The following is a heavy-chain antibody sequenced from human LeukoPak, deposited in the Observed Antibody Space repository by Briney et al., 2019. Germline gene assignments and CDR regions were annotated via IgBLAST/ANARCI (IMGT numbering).Heavy chain of an antibody. CDR1: GFTFSSYS. CDR3: AKSPMIVVVIYDY. J-gene: IGHJ4*02. V-gene: IGHV3-21*04. Sequence: GGSLRLSCAASGFTFSSYSMNWVRQAPGKGLEWVSSISSSSSYIYYADSVKGRFTISRDNAKNSLYLQMNSLRAEDTAVYYCAKSPMIVVVIYDYWGQGTLVTVSS. CDR2: ISSSSSYI. D-gene: IGHD3-22*01.